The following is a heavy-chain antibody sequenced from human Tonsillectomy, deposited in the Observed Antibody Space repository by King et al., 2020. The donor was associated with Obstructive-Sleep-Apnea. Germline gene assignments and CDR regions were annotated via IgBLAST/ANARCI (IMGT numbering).Heavy chain of an antibody. CDR3: AKDLSSGWYKGCDY. Sequence: QLVQSGGGLVQPGRSLRLSCAASGFNFDDYAMHWVRQAPGKGLEWVSGINWNSGSRGYADSVKGRFTISSDNAKNLVFLQMNSLRTGDTALYYCAKDLSSGWYKGCDYWGQGTLVTVSS. CDR1: GFNFDDYA. D-gene: IGHD6-19*01. V-gene: IGHV3-9*01. CDR2: INWNSGSR. J-gene: IGHJ4*02.